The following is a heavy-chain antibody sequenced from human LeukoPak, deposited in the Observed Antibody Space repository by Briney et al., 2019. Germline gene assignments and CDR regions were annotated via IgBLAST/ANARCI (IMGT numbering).Heavy chain of an antibody. V-gene: IGHV3-30*03. D-gene: IGHD2-2*01. Sequence: PGRSLRLSCAASGFTFSSYGMHWVRQAPGKGLEWVAVISYDGSNKYHADSVKGRFTISRDNSKNTLYLQMNSLRAEDTAVYYCARRREYQLLSPPIDYWGQGTLVTVSS. CDR3: ARRREYQLLSPPIDY. CDR2: ISYDGSNK. J-gene: IGHJ4*02. CDR1: GFTFSSYG.